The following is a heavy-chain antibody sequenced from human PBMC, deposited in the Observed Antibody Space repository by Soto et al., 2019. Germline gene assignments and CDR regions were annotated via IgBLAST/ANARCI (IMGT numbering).Heavy chain of an antibody. D-gene: IGHD3-22*01. CDR2: ISGSSDNT. V-gene: IGHV3-11*06. J-gene: IGHJ5*02. CDR1: GFTFSDYY. Sequence: SLRLSCAASGFTFSDYYMSWIRQAPGKGLEWLSYISGSSDNTNYADLVKGRFTISRDNAKKSLYLEMNSLRAEDTAVYYCATITMMTWGQGXLVTVSS. CDR3: ATITMMT.